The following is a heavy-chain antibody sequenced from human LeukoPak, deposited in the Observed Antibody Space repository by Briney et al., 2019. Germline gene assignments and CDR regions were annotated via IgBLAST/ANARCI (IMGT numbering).Heavy chain of an antibody. Sequence: PGGSLRLSCAASGFTFSSYWMSWVRQAPGKGLEWVANIKQDGSEKYYVDSVKGRFTISRDNAKNSLYLQMNSLRAEDTAVYYCARDGRMWMIVVPLDYWGQGTLVTVSS. CDR3: ARDGRMWMIVVPLDY. CDR1: GFTFSSYW. D-gene: IGHD3-22*01. J-gene: IGHJ4*02. CDR2: IKQDGSEK. V-gene: IGHV3-7*01.